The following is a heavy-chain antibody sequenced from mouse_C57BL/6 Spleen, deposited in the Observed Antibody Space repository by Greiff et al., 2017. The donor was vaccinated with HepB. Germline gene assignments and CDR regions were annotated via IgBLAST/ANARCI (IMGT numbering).Heavy chain of an antibody. CDR2: ISYDGSN. Sequence: EVKLVESGPGLVKPSQSLSLTCSVTGYSITSGYYWNWIRQFPGNKLEWMGYISYDGSNNYNPSLKNRISITRDTSKNQFFLKLNSVTTEDTATYYCARDDGSRYFDVWGTGTTVTVSS. D-gene: IGHD1-1*01. V-gene: IGHV3-6*01. J-gene: IGHJ1*03. CDR3: ARDDGSRYFDV. CDR1: GYSITSGYY.